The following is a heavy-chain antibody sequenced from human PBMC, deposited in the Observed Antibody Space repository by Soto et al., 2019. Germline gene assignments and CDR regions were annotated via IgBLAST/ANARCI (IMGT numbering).Heavy chain of an antibody. CDR3: ASTYSSSWYDYYYYYGMDV. J-gene: IGHJ6*02. CDR1: GGSISSSSYY. V-gene: IGHV4-39*01. CDR2: IYYSGST. Sequence: SSETLSLTCTVSGGSISSSSYYWGWIRQPPGKGLEWIGSIYYSGSTYYNPSLKSRVTISVDTSKNQSSLKLSSVTAADTAVYYCASTYSSSWYDYYYYYGMDVWGQGTTVTVSS. D-gene: IGHD6-13*01.